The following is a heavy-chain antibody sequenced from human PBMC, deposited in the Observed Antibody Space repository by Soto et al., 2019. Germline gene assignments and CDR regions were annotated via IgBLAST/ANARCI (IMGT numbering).Heavy chain of an antibody. CDR3: ARVTGP. V-gene: IGHV4-30-2*01. J-gene: IGHJ5*02. CDR1: GSSISSGWYS. CDR2: IYHSGST. Sequence: SETPSLTCALSGSSISSGWYSWSWIRQPPGKGLDWIGYIYHSGSTYYNPSLKSRVTISVDRSKNQFSLKLSSVTAADTAVYYCARVTGPWGQGTLVTVSS.